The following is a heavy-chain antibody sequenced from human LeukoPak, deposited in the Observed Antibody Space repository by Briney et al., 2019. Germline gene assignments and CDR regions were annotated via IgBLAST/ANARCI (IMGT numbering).Heavy chain of an antibody. Sequence: ASVKVSCKASGYTFTGYYMHWVRQAPGQGLEWMGWVNPNSGGTNYAQKFQGRVTMTRDTSISTAYMELSRLRSDDTAVYYCARSPDILTGENFDYWGQGTLVTVSS. CDR2: VNPNSGGT. J-gene: IGHJ4*02. V-gene: IGHV1-2*02. CDR3: ARSPDILTGENFDY. D-gene: IGHD3-9*01. CDR1: GYTFTGYY.